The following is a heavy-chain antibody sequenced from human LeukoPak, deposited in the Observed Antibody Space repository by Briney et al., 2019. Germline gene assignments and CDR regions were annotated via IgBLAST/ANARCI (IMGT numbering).Heavy chain of an antibody. V-gene: IGHV1-2*02. J-gene: IGHJ6*02. CDR1: EYTFDGYY. CDR2: INPNSGAT. Sequence: ASVRVSCRASEYTFDGYYMHWVRQAPGQGLEWMGWINPNSGATGYAQEFQGRVTMTSDTSITTVFMELSSLTPDDTAMYYCAMKQGGRNYGTGIWGQGTTVTVSS. D-gene: IGHD3-16*01. CDR3: AMKQGGRNYGTGI.